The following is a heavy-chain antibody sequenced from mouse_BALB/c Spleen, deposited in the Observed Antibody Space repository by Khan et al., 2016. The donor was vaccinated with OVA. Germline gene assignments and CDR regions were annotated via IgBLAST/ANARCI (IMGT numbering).Heavy chain of an antibody. J-gene: IGHJ4*01. CDR2: ISSSGSN. Sequence: EVQLQESGPGLVKPSQSLSLTCTVTGYSITSDYAWNWIRQFPGNKLEWMGYISSSGSNNYNPALKSRISITRDTSKNQIFLQLNSVTTEDTATYYCARDGSRYNYAMDYWGQGTSVTVSS. CDR1: GYSITSDYA. CDR3: ARDGSRYNYAMDY. V-gene: IGHV3-2*02. D-gene: IGHD2-3*01.